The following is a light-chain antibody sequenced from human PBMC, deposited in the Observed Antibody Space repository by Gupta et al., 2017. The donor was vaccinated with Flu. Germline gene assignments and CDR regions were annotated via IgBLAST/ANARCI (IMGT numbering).Light chain of an antibody. CDR2: RNN. J-gene: IGLJ3*02. V-gene: IGLV10-54*04. CDR1: RHNVWNEG. Sequence: NRHNVWNEGVAWLQQHQRHPPKLLSFRNNKRPSGISERFSALRSGNTASLTITALQAEDEADYYCSAWDSSLNEWVFGGGTKLTVL. CDR3: SAWDSSLNEWV.